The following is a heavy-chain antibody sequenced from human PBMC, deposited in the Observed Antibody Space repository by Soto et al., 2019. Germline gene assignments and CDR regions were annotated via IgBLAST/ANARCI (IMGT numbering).Heavy chain of an antibody. Sequence: QVQLVQSGAEVKKPGSSVKVSCKASGGTFSSYTISWVRQAPGQGLEWMGRIIPILGIANYAQKFQGRVTLPADQPTSRAYMALSSLSAGDTAVYYCASSVVTGLWVRYAFDIWGQGTMVTVSS. D-gene: IGHD2-21*02. J-gene: IGHJ3*02. V-gene: IGHV1-69*02. CDR2: IIPILGIA. CDR3: ASSVVTGLWVRYAFDI. CDR1: GGTFSSYT.